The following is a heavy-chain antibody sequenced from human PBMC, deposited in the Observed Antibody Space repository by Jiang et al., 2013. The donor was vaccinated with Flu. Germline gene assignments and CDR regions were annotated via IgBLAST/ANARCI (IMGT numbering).Heavy chain of an antibody. V-gene: IGHV4-59*01. CDR3: ARHGMGFGELPVF. CDR2: FYYGGST. J-gene: IGHJ4*02. D-gene: IGHD3-10*01. CDR1: DVSISSYY. Sequence: PGLVKPSETLSLTCTVSDVSISSYYWSWVRQPPGKGLEYIAYFYYGGSTSYNPSLKSRVTISIDTSKNQFSLKLGSVTAADTALYYCARHGMGFGELPVFWGQGALVTVSS.